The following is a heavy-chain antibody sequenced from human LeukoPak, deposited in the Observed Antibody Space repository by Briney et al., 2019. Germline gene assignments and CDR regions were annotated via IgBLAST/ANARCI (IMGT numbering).Heavy chain of an antibody. Sequence: PGGSLRLSCAASGFTFSSYAMSWVRQAPGKGLEWVSAISGSGGSTYYAASVKGRSTVSRDDSKNTLYLQMNSLRAEDTAVYWCAKDLAWYTSSLNYNFDSWGQGTLVTVSS. CDR3: AKDLAWYTSSLNYNFDS. D-gene: IGHD4-11*01. J-gene: IGHJ4*02. CDR1: GFTFSSYA. V-gene: IGHV3-23*01. CDR2: ISGSGGST.